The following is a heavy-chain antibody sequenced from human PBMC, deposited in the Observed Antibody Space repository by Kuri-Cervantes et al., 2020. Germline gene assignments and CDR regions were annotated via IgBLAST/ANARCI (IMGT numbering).Heavy chain of an antibody. Sequence: GESLKISCVASGFTFSNYWMSWVRQAPGKGLEWVANIKQDESEKYYADSVKGRFTISRDNSKNTLYLQMNSLRAEDTAVYYCARLVGYCSGGSCLPFDHWGQGTLVTVSS. V-gene: IGHV3-7*01. CDR3: ARLVGYCSGGSCLPFDH. J-gene: IGHJ4*02. CDR2: IKQDESEK. CDR1: GFTFSNYW. D-gene: IGHD2-15*01.